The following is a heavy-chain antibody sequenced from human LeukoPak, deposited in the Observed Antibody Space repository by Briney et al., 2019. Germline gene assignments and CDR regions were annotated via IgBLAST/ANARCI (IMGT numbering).Heavy chain of an antibody. CDR3: ARANLLLGYYSMDV. Sequence: GGSLRLSCAASGFTFSSYDMHWVRQATGKGPEWVSAIGTAGDTYYPGSVKGRFTISRENAKNSLYLQMNSLRAGDTAVYYCARANLLLGYYSMDVWGQGTTVTVSS. J-gene: IGHJ6*02. CDR1: GFTFSSYD. CDR2: IGTAGDT. D-gene: IGHD2-21*01. V-gene: IGHV3-13*01.